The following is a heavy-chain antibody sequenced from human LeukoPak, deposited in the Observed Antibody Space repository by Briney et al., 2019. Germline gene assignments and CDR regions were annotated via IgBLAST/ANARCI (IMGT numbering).Heavy chain of an antibody. CDR1: GGSISNYY. CDR2: ISYTENA. J-gene: IGHJ4*02. CDR3: TREPDTVTGGV. Sequence: KPSETLSLTCTGSGGSISNYYWSWIRQPPGKGLEWIGYISYTENADYNPSLRSRVTISVDTSKNQFSLTLTSVTAADTAVYYCTREPDTVTGGVWGQGTRVTVSS. V-gene: IGHV4-59*01. D-gene: IGHD4-17*01.